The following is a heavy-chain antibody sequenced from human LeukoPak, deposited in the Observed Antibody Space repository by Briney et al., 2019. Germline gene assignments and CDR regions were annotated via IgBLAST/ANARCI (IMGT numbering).Heavy chain of an antibody. CDR1: DGSISSSSYY. J-gene: IGHJ3*02. CDR3: ARHGRDDAFDI. Sequence: SETLSLTCTVSDGSISSSSYYWGWIRQPPGKGLEWIGSIYYSGSTYYNPSLKSRVTISVDTSKNQFSLKPSSVTAADTAVYYCARHGRDDAFDIWGQGTMVTVSS. CDR2: IYYSGST. V-gene: IGHV4-39*01.